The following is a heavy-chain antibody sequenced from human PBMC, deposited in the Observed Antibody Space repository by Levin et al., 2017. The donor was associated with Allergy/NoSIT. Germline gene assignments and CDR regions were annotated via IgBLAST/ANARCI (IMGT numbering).Heavy chain of an antibody. CDR2: INPSGGST. CDR3: ARGEPPYCSGGSCYGSDYFDY. Sequence: ASVKVSCKASGYTFTSYYMHWVRQAPGQGLEWMGIINPSGGSTSYAQKFQGRVTMTRDTSTSTVYMELSSLRSEDTAVYYCARGEPPYCSGGSCYGSDYFDYWGQGTLVTVSS. CDR1: GYTFTSYY. D-gene: IGHD2-15*01. V-gene: IGHV1-46*01. J-gene: IGHJ4*02.